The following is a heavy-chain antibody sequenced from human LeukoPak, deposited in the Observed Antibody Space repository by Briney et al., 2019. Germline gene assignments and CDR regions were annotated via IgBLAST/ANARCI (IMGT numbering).Heavy chain of an antibody. D-gene: IGHD4-17*01. CDR1: GYTFTGYY. Sequence: ASVKVSCKASGYTFTGYYMDWVRQAPGQGLEWMGWVNPNGGATNYAQKFQGRVTMTRDTSISTAYMELSRLRSDDTAVYYCARAAVTTLPYFDYWGQGTLVTVSS. CDR3: ARAAVTTLPYFDY. V-gene: IGHV1-2*02. J-gene: IGHJ4*02. CDR2: VNPNGGAT.